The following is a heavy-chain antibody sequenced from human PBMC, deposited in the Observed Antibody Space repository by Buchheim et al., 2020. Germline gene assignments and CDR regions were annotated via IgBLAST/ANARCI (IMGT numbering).Heavy chain of an antibody. J-gene: IGHJ6*02. Sequence: EVQLVESGGGLVQPGGSLRLSCAASGFTFSSYWMHWVRQAPGKGLVWVSRINSDGSSTSYADSVKGRFTISRDNAKNTLYLQMNSLRAEDTAVYDCARGHYDHSIVVVVAATYYYYGMDVWGQGPT. CDR1: GFTFSSYW. V-gene: IGHV3-74*01. CDR3: ARGHYDHSIVVVVAATYYYYGMDV. CDR2: INSDGSST. D-gene: IGHD2-15*01.